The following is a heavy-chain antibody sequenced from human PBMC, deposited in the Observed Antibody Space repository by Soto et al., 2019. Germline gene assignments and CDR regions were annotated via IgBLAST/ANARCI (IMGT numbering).Heavy chain of an antibody. CDR2: INAGNGNT. D-gene: IGHD3-10*01. J-gene: IGHJ6*02. V-gene: IGHV1-3*01. CDR1: GYTFTSYA. CDR3: ATDGILYYYGSGSYYYYYGMDV. Sequence: GASVKVSCKASGYTFTSYAMHWVRQAPGQRLEWMGWINAGNGNTKYSQKFQGRVTITRDTSASTAYMELSSLRSEDTAVYYCATDGILYYYGSGSYYYYYGMDVWGQGTTVTVSS.